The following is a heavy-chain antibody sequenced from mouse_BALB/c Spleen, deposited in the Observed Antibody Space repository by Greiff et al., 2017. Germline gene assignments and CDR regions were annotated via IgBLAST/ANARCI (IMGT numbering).Heavy chain of an antibody. CDR3: AREGSRDYFDD. CDR2: ISYSGST. CDR1: GFSITSDYV. V-gene: IGHV3-2*02. Sequence: EVQVVESGPGLVKPSQSLSLTCTVTGFSITSDYVWNWIRQFPGNKLEWTGYISYSGSTSYKPSLKSRFSITRDTSKNQFFLQLNSVTTEDTATCDCAREGSRDYFDDWGQGTTLTVSS. J-gene: IGHJ2*01.